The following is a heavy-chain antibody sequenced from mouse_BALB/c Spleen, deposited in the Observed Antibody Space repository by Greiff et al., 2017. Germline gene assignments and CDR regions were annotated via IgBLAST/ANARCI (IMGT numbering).Heavy chain of an antibody. CDR3: ARINYYGNYAMDY. V-gene: IGHV2-2*02. CDR2: IWSGGST. CDR1: GFSLTSYG. J-gene: IGHJ4*01. D-gene: IGHD1-1*01. Sequence: VKLMESGPGLVQPSQSLSITCTVSGFSLTSYGVHWVRQSPGKGLEWLGVIWSGGSTDYNAAFISRLSISKDNSKSQVFFKMNSLQANDTAIYYCARINYYGNYAMDYWGQGTSVTVSS.